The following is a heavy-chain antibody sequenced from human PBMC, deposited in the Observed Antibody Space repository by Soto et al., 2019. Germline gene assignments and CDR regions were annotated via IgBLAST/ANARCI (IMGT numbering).Heavy chain of an antibody. CDR2: IYPGDSDT. V-gene: IGHV5-51*01. J-gene: IGHJ4*02. CDR1: GYSFTSYW. CDR3: ARLLLSGYYTYYFDY. Sequence: PGESLKISCKGSGYSFTSYWIGWVRQMPGKGLEWMGIIYPGDSDTRYSPSFQGQVTISADKSISTAYLQWSSLKASDTAMYYCARLLLSGYYTYYFDYWGQGTLVTVSS. D-gene: IGHD3-22*01.